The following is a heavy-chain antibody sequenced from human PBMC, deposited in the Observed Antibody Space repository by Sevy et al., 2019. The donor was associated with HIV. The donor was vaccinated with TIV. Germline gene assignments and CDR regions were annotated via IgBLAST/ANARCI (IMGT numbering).Heavy chain of an antibody. J-gene: IGHJ4*02. CDR1: GYTFTSYG. CDR2: ISAYIGNT. V-gene: IGHV1-18*04. D-gene: IGHD1-26*01. CDR3: ARVAGAALVGATLLFDY. Sequence: ASVKVSCKASGYTFTSYGISWVRQAPGQGLEWMGWISAYIGNTNYAQKLQGRVTMTTDTSTSTAYMELRSLRSDDTAVYYCARVAGAALVGATLLFDYWGQGTLVTVSS.